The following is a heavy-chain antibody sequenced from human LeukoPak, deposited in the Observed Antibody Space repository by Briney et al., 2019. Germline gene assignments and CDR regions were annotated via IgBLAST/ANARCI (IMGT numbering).Heavy chain of an antibody. CDR1: GGSFSGYY. D-gene: IGHD3-22*01. J-gene: IGHJ5*02. CDR2: INNSGST. V-gene: IGHV4-34*01. Sequence: PSETLSLTCAVYGGSFSGYYWSWIRQPPGKGLEWIGEINNSGSTNYNPSLKSRVTISVDTSKSQFSLKLSSVTAADTAVYYCARGHTMRGWFDPWGQGTLVTVSS. CDR3: ARGHTMRGWFDP.